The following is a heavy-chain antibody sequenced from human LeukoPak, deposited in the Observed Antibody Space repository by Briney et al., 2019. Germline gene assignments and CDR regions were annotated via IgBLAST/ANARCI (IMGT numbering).Heavy chain of an antibody. D-gene: IGHD3-10*01. J-gene: IGHJ4*02. V-gene: IGHV4-59*08. CDR2: ISDIGSI. Sequence: TSETLSLTCTVSGGSISSYYWSWIRQPPGKGLEWIAYISDIGSINYNPSLKSRVTISLDTSKNQFSLKLSSVTAADTAVYYCAGHHPRNTIDFWGQGTLVTVSS. CDR1: GGSISSYY. CDR3: AGHHPRNTIDF.